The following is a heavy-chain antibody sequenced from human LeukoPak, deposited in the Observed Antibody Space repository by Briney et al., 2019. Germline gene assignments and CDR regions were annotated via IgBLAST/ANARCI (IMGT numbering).Heavy chain of an antibody. CDR3: AKADYYGSGSYYNAPDY. D-gene: IGHD3-10*01. CDR1: GFTFDDYA. Sequence: GGSLRLCCAASGFTFDDYAMHWVRQAPGKGLEWVSGISWNSGSIGYADSVKGRFTISRDNAKNSLYLQMNSPRAEDTALYYCAKADYYGSGSYYNAPDYWGQGTLVTVSS. V-gene: IGHV3-9*01. CDR2: ISWNSGSI. J-gene: IGHJ4*02.